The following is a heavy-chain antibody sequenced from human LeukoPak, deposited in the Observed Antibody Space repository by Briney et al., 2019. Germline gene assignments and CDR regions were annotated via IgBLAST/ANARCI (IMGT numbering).Heavy chain of an antibody. J-gene: IGHJ3*02. CDR1: GFTFSNAC. D-gene: IGHD4-17*01. V-gene: IGHV3-15*01. Sequence: GGSLRLSCAASGFTFSNACMSWVRQAPGKGLEWVGRIKSKTDGGTTDYAAPVKGRFTISRDDSKNTLYLQMNSLKTEDTAVYYCITVSDGATVTMIDIWGQGTMVTVSS. CDR3: ITVSDGATVTMIDI. CDR2: IKSKTDGGTT.